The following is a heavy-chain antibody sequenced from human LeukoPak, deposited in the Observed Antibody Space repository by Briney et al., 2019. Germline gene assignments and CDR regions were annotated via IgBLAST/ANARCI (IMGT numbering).Heavy chain of an antibody. Sequence: ASVKVSCKASGYTGTGCYMHWVRQAPGQGLEWMGWSNPNSGGTNYAQKFQGRVTMTRDTSIRTAYMVLSRLRSDDTAVYYCARVVYPVAGTVWFDPWGQGTLVTVSS. J-gene: IGHJ5*02. D-gene: IGHD6-19*01. CDR3: ARVVYPVAGTVWFDP. CDR1: GYTGTGCY. V-gene: IGHV1-2*02. CDR2: SNPNSGGT.